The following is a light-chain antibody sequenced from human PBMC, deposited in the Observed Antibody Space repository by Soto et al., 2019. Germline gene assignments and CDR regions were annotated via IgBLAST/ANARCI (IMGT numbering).Light chain of an antibody. CDR1: QSVSSNY. CDR2: GAS. V-gene: IGKV3-20*01. Sequence: DIVLTQSPGTLSLSPGERATLSCRASQSVSSNYLAWYQQKPGQAPRLLIYGASSRATGIPDRFSGSGSETDFTLTISRLEPEDFAVYYCQRYGTSLTWTFGQGTK. J-gene: IGKJ1*01. CDR3: QRYGTSLTWT.